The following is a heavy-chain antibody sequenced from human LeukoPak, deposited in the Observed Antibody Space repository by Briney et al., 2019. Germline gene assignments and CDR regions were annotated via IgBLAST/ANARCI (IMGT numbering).Heavy chain of an antibody. Sequence: KPSETLSLTCTVSGGSISSYYWSWIRQPPGKGLEWIGEINHSGSTNCNPSLKSRVTISVDTSKNQFSLKLSSVTAADTAVYYCARGEILRFLEWSRALNWFDPWGQGTLVTVSS. D-gene: IGHD3-3*01. CDR1: GGSISSYY. CDR2: INHSGST. V-gene: IGHV4-34*01. J-gene: IGHJ5*02. CDR3: ARGEILRFLEWSRALNWFDP.